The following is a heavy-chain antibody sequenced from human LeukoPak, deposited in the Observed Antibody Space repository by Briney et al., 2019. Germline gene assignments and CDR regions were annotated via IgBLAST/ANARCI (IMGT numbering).Heavy chain of an antibody. CDR2: TDWDDDK. CDR1: GFSLSTSGMR. Sequence: SGPALVKPTQTLTPTCTFSGFSLSTSGMRVSWIRQPPGKALEWLARTDWDDDKFYSTSLKTRLTISKDTSKNQVVLTMTNMDPVDTATYYCARSSLGYCSGGSCYKHYDYWGQGTLVTVSS. D-gene: IGHD2-15*01. J-gene: IGHJ4*02. V-gene: IGHV2-70*04. CDR3: ARSSLGYCSGGSCYKHYDY.